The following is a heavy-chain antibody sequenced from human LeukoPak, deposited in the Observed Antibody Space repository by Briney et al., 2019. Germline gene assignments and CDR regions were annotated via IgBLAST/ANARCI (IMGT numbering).Heavy chain of an antibody. CDR1: GYTFTGYY. D-gene: IGHD2-21*02. CDR3: ERAGHCGGDCYSDY. CDR2: INPNSGGT. J-gene: IGHJ4*02. Sequence: ASVKVSCKASGYTFTGYYMHWVRQAPGQGLEWMGWINPNSGGTNYAQKFQGRVTMTRDTSISTAYMELSRLRSDDTAVYYCERAGHCGGDCYSDYWGQGTLVTVSS. V-gene: IGHV1-2*02.